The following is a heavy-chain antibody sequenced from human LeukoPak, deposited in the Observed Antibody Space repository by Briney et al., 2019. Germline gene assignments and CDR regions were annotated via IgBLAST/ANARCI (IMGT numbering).Heavy chain of an antibody. CDR2: ISYDGSDK. Sequence: GGSLRLSCAASGFTFSRHGVHWVRQAPGKGLEWVAVISYDGSDKYYADSVKGRFTISRDNSKNTLYLQMNSLRAEDTAVYYCARDLNYYYGSGSSHWGQGTLVTVSS. V-gene: IGHV3-30*03. J-gene: IGHJ4*02. CDR1: GFTFSRHG. CDR3: ARDLNYYYGSGSSH. D-gene: IGHD3-10*01.